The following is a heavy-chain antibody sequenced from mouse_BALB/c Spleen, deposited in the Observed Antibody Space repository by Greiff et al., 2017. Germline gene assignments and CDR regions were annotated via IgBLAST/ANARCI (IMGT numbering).Heavy chain of an antibody. CDR2: IDPYNGGT. D-gene: IGHD2-10*02. V-gene: IGHV1S135*01. J-gene: IGHJ2*01. CDR1: GYAFTSYN. CDR3: ARYKYGNYDYFDY. Sequence: VHVKQSGPELVKPGASVKVSCKASGYAFTSYNMYWVKQSHGKSLEWIGYIDPYNGGTSYNQKFKGKATLTVDKSSSTAYMHLNSLTSEDSAVYYCARYKYGNYDYFDYWGQGTTLTVSS.